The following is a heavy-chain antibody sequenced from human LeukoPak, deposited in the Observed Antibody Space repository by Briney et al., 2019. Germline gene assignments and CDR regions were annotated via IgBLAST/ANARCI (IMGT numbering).Heavy chain of an antibody. D-gene: IGHD6-13*01. V-gene: IGHV1-2*02. J-gene: IGHJ6*02. CDR1: GYTFTGYY. CDR3: ARASSWYSYGMDV. Sequence: ASVRVSCKASGYTFTGYYMHWVRQAPGQGLEWMGWINPNSGGTNYAQKFQGRVTMTRDTSISTAYMELSRLRSDDTAVYYCARASSWYSYGMDVWGQGTTVTVSS. CDR2: INPNSGGT.